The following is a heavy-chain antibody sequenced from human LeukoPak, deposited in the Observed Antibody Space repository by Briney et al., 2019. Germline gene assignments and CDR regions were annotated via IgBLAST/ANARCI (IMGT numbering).Heavy chain of an antibody. D-gene: IGHD6-19*01. CDR1: GGSISSYY. J-gene: IGHJ4*02. CDR3: ARSSGWHIES. Sequence: SETLSLTCTVSGGSISSYYWSWIRQPPGNRLEGIGYMYYSGSTNYNPSLKSRVTISVDTSKNQVSLKLSSVTAADTAVYYCARSSGWHIESWGQGTQVTVSS. V-gene: IGHV4-59*08. CDR2: MYYSGST.